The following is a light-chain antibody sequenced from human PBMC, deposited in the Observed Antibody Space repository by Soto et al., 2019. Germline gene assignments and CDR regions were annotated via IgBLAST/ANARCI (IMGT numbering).Light chain of an antibody. Sequence: QSVLTQPASVSGSPGQSITISCTGTSSDVGGYKFVSWYQQHPGKAPKFIIYDVSIRPSGVPDRFSGSKSASTASLTVSGLQAEDEADYYCSSYAGTDNFYVFGTGTKVTVL. CDR2: DVS. CDR3: SSYAGTDNFYV. V-gene: IGLV2-8*01. J-gene: IGLJ1*01. CDR1: SSDVGGYKF.